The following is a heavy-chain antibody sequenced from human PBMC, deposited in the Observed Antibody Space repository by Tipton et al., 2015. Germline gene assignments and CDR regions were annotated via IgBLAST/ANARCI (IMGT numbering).Heavy chain of an antibody. D-gene: IGHD4-17*01. V-gene: IGHV4-31*03. CDR2: IYFTGDT. Sequence: LSLTCTVSGVPISSGGYYWSWIRQQPEKGLEWIGYIYFTGDTYFNPSLQSRATISVDTSKNQFSLKLSSVTAADTAVYYCASHYDYGDYFDYWGQGTLVTVSS. CDR3: ASHYDYGDYFDY. CDR1: GVPISSGGYY. J-gene: IGHJ4*02.